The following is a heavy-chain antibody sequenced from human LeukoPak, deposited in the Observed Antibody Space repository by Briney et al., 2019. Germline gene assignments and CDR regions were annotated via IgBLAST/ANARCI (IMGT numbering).Heavy chain of an antibody. CDR1: GGSTTSSGNW. J-gene: IGHJ4*02. Sequence: PSGTLSLTCAVSGGSTTSSGNWWSWVRQPPGKGLEWIGEIDDNGNTNYNPSLMSRVTISVDKSKNQFSLRVTSLTAADTAVYYCARNPGKVGASTDYWGQGTLVTVSS. V-gene: IGHV4-4*02. CDR2: IDDNGNT. D-gene: IGHD1-26*01. CDR3: ARNPGKVGASTDY.